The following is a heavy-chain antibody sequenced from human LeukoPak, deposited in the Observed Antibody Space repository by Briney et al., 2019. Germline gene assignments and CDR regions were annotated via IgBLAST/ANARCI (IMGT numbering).Heavy chain of an antibody. CDR2: ISYDGTNK. V-gene: IGHV3-30-3*01. CDR1: GFTFSSYA. CDR3: ARAPNGVYCTSSSCHLDY. J-gene: IGHJ4*02. Sequence: GGSLRLSCAASGFTFSSYAIHWVRQAPGKGLEWVAVISYDGTNKYYADSVKGRFTISRDNSKNTLYLQMNSLRAEDTAVYYCARAPNGVYCTSSSCHLDYWGQGTLVTVSS. D-gene: IGHD2-2*01.